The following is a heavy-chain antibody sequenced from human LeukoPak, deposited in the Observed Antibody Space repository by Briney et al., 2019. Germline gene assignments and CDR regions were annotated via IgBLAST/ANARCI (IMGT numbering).Heavy chain of an antibody. CDR3: ARAADYDILTGYPFDY. V-gene: IGHV3-9*01. Sequence: GGSLRLSSAASGFTFDDYAMHWVRQAPGKGLEWVSGISWNSGSIGYADSVKGRFTISRDNAKNSLYLQMNSLRAEDTALYYCARAADYDILTGYPFDYWGQGTLVTVSS. J-gene: IGHJ4*02. D-gene: IGHD3-9*01. CDR1: GFTFDDYA. CDR2: ISWNSGSI.